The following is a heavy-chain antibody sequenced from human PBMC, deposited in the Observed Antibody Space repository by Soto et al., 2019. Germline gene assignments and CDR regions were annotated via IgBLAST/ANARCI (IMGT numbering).Heavy chain of an antibody. CDR1: GFTFNNYA. CDR2: ISGSGTST. J-gene: IGHJ4*02. D-gene: IGHD6-6*01. CDR3: AKDPDPTIAASYDY. V-gene: IGHV3-23*01. Sequence: EVQLLESGGGLVQPVGSLRLSCAASGFTFNNYAMTWVRQAPGKGLDWVSVISGSGTSTYYADSVKGRFTISRDNSKNTLYLQMNSLRAEDTAVYYCAKDPDPTIAASYDYWGQGTLVTVSS.